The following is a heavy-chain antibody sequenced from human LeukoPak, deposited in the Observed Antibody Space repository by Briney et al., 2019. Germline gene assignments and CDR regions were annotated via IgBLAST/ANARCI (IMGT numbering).Heavy chain of an antibody. J-gene: IGHJ4*02. CDR2: ISGSGVST. D-gene: IGHD5-12*01. Sequence: GGTLRLSCAASGFIFSSYGMSWVRQAPGKGLEWVSAISGSGVSTYYADSVKGRFTISRDNSKNTLYLQMNSLRAEDTAVYYCARGPSGYHNTGGQGTLVTVSS. CDR3: ARGPSGYHNT. V-gene: IGHV3-23*01. CDR1: GFIFSSYG.